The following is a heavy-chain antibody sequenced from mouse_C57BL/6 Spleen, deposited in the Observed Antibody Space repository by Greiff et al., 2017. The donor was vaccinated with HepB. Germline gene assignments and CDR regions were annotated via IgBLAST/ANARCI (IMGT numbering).Heavy chain of an antibody. CDR3: ARSGGVRRGDWYFDV. J-gene: IGHJ1*03. Sequence: QVQLQQPGAELVRPGSSVKLSCKASGYTFTSYWMHWVKQRPIQGLEWIGNIDPSDSETHYNQKFKDKATLTVDKSSSTAYMQLSSLTSEDSAVYYCARSGGVRRGDWYFDVWGTGTTVTVSS. CDR2: IDPSDSET. D-gene: IGHD2-14*01. CDR1: GYTFTSYW. V-gene: IGHV1-52*01.